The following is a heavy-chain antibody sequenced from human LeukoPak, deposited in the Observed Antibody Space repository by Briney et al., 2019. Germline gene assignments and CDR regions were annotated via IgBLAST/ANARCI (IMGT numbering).Heavy chain of an antibody. CDR3: ASLYCSGGSCCSL. CDR2: ISSSSSYI. V-gene: IGHV3-21*01. D-gene: IGHD2-15*01. J-gene: IGHJ4*02. Sequence: PGGSLRLSCAASGFTFSSYSMNWVRQAPGKGLEWVSSISSSSSYIYYADSVKGRFTISGDNAKNSLYLQMNSLRAEDTAVYCCASLYCSGGSCCSLWGQGTLVTVSS. CDR1: GFTFSSYS.